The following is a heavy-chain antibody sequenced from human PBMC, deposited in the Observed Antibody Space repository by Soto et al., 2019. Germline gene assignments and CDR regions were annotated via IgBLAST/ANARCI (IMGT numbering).Heavy chain of an antibody. J-gene: IGHJ4*02. CDR3: ASPDCSGGSRHVEH. Sequence: SETLSLTWAVSGGSISSVYWSWFRQSPRKGLEWIGYIYYGGNTKYNPSLTSRVTMSVDMSKNQFSLKLRSVTAADTAVYYCASPDCSGGSRHVEHCGQGT. D-gene: IGHD2-15*01. CDR2: IYYGGNT. V-gene: IGHV4-59*01. CDR1: GGSISSVY.